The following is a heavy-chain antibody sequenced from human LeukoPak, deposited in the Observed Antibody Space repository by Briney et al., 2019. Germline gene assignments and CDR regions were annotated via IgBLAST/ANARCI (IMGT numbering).Heavy chain of an antibody. Sequence: SETLSLTCTVSGGSISSYCWSWIRQPPGKGLEWIGYIYYSGSTNYNPSLKSRVTISVDTSKNQFSLKLSSVTAADTAVYYCARAHSYYYDSSGYYWDYWGQGTLVTVSS. CDR1: GGSISSYC. D-gene: IGHD3-22*01. J-gene: IGHJ4*02. CDR3: ARAHSYYYDSSGYYWDY. V-gene: IGHV4-59*01. CDR2: IYYSGST.